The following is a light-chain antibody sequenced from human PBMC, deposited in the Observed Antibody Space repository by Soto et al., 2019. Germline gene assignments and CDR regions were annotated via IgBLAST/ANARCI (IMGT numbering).Light chain of an antibody. CDR3: QQRKIWPLT. J-gene: IGKJ5*01. CDR1: QSVSSF. CDR2: DAS. Sequence: IVLTQSPATLSFSPGGRATPSCRASQSVSSFFAWYQQKPGQAPRLLIYDASTRATGIPARFSGSGSGTDFTLTISSLEPEDFAVYYCQQRKIWPLTFGQGTRLEIK. V-gene: IGKV3-11*01.